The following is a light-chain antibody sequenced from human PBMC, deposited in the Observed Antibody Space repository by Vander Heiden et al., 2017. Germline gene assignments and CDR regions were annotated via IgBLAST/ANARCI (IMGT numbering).Light chain of an antibody. J-gene: IGKJ3*01. CDR1: QSVSSY. Sequence: EIVFTPSPATLSLSPGERAPLSCRASQSVSSYLAWYQQKSGQAPRLLIYDASNRATGIPARFSGSGSGTDFTLTISSLEPEDFAVYYCQQRSNWPPFTFGHGTKVDIK. V-gene: IGKV3-11*01. CDR3: QQRSNWPPFT. CDR2: DAS.